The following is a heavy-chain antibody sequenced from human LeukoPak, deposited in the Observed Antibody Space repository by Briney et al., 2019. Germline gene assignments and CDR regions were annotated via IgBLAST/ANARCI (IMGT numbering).Heavy chain of an antibody. J-gene: IGHJ4*02. V-gene: IGHV3-11*06. Sequence: PSETLSLTCTVSGGSISSSSYYWGWIRQPPGKGLEWISYISSSSSYTNYADSVKGRFTISRDNAKNSLYLQMNSLRAEDTAVYYCARQCGGDCFGYWGQGTLVTVSS. CDR2: ISSSSSYT. CDR1: GGSISSSSYY. D-gene: IGHD2-21*01. CDR3: ARQCGGDCFGY.